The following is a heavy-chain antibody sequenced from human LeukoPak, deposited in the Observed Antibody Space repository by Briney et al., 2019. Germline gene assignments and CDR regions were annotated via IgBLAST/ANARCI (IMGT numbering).Heavy chain of an antibody. D-gene: IGHD6-19*01. CDR1: GGSISSSDYY. J-gene: IGHJ4*02. CDR3: ARHSSAWYIDN. CDR2: LYYGGST. V-gene: IGHV4-39*01. Sequence: PSEALSLTCTVSGGSISSSDYYWGWIRQPPGEGLECIGSLYYGGSTYYNPSLKSRVTVSVDTPKNQFSLKLNSVTAADTAVYYCARHSSAWYIDNWGQGTLVTVSS.